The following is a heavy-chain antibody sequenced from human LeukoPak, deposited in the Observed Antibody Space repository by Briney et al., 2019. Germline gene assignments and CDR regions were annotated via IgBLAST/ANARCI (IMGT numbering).Heavy chain of an antibody. CDR3: ARRRDSGSLQHFDY. J-gene: IGHJ4*02. D-gene: IGHD1-26*01. CDR2: IKEDGSEK. CDR1: GFAFNTEY. Sequence: GGSLRLSCAASGFAFNTEYMTWVRQAPGKGLEWVANIKEDGSEKYYVDSVKGRFTISRDNAKNSLYLQMNSLRAEDTAVYYCARRRDSGSLQHFDYWGQGTLVTVSS. V-gene: IGHV3-7*03.